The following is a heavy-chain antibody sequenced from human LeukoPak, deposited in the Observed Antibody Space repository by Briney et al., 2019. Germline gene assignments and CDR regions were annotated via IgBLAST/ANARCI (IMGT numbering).Heavy chain of an antibody. J-gene: IGHJ4*02. Sequence: SETLSLTCTLSGDSISYYYWSWIRQPPGKGLEWIGYISYSGGANYNPSLKSRVTMSVDTSKNQFSLKLSSVTATDTAVYYCARDYYDYYFDDWGQGTLVTVSS. CDR1: GDSISYYY. CDR2: ISYSGGA. V-gene: IGHV4-59*12. D-gene: IGHD3-22*01. CDR3: ARDYYDYYFDD.